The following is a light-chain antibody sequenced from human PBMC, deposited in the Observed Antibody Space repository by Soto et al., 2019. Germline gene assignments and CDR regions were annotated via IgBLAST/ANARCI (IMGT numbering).Light chain of an antibody. Sequence: VLSQSPGTLSLSPGEGATLSCRASQSVSSSSLAWDQQKLGQAPRLLVYGASSRATGIPDRFSGSGSGTDFTLTISRLEPEDFAVYFCQQYGSSPRTFGLGTKVDIK. CDR1: QSVSSSS. V-gene: IGKV3-20*01. CDR3: QQYGSSPRT. CDR2: GAS. J-gene: IGKJ1*01.